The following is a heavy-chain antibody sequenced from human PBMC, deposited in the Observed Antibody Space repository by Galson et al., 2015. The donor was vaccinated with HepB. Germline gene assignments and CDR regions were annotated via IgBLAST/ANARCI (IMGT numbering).Heavy chain of an antibody. J-gene: IGHJ4*02. V-gene: IGHV3-53*05. CDR2: MYRGGNT. CDR3: ARGGAMARSHYTESFDY. CDR1: GFTVSAKY. Sequence: SLRLSCAASGFTVSAKYIIWVRQAPGKGLEWVSVMYRGGNTDYGESVTGRFTISRDNSKNTVYLQMNSLRSGDTAVYYCARGGAMARSHYTESFDYWGQGTLVTVSS. D-gene: IGHD3-3*01.